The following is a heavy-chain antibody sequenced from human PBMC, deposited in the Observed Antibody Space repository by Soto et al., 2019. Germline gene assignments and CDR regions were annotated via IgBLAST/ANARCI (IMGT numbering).Heavy chain of an antibody. D-gene: IGHD5-18*01. CDR1: GFSFSSYD. CDR3: AKGSTYSFYFDH. Sequence: PGGSLRLSCVASGFSFSSYDMSWVRQAPGKGLKWVSFIIGNSGTTYYADSVKGRFTISRDNSKNTLYLQMSRLGAEDTAAYYCAKGSTYSFYFDHWGQGTLVTVSS. CDR2: IIGNSGTT. J-gene: IGHJ4*01. V-gene: IGHV3-23*01.